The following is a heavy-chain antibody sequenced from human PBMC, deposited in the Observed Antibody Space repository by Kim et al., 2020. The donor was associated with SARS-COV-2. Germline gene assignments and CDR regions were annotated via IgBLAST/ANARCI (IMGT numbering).Heavy chain of an antibody. Sequence: TDSGKGLLTISGANSKNPMYLQMNSLRAEDTAVYYCAKGAAAAGIFGYWGQGTLVTVSS. D-gene: IGHD6-13*01. V-gene: IGHV3-23*01. CDR3: AKGAAAAGIFGY. J-gene: IGHJ4*02.